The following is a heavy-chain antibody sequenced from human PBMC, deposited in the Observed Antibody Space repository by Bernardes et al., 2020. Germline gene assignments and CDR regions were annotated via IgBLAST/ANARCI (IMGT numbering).Heavy chain of an antibody. CDR2: ISSSSYI. D-gene: IGHD6-13*01. CDR3: ARGYSSSWYAENYYYYYMDV. Sequence: GGSLRLSCAASGFTFSSYSMNWVRQAPGKGLEWVSSISSSSYIYYADSVKGRFTISRDNAKNSLYLQMNSLRAEDTAVYYCARGYSSSWYAENYYYYYMDVWGKGTTVTVSS. CDR1: GFTFSSYS. V-gene: IGHV3-21*01. J-gene: IGHJ6*03.